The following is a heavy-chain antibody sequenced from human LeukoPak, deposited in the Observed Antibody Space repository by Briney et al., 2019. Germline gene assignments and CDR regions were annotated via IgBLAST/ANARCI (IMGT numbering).Heavy chain of an antibody. CDR2: IYHSGST. Sequence: KPSQTLSLTCTVSGYSINGAYYWGWIRQPPGKGLQWIGSIYHSGSTHYNPSLKSRVTISVDTSKNKFSLKLSSVTAADTAVYYCARRVMVTTDYFDYWGQGTLVTVSS. CDR3: ARRVMVTTDYFDY. V-gene: IGHV4-38-2*02. CDR1: GYSINGAYY. D-gene: IGHD4-17*01. J-gene: IGHJ4*02.